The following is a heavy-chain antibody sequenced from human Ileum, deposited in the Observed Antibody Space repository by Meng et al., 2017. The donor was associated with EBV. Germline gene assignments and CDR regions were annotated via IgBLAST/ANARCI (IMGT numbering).Heavy chain of an antibody. CDR2: IYYRGNT. V-gene: IGHV4-39*07. CDR1: GGSISTGNFY. D-gene: IGHD4-17*01. J-gene: IGHJ4*02. CDR3: ASAYDYGDYEAFAY. Sequence: QAPGPGLVKPTQTPPHPSTCSGGSISTGNFYWGWVRQSPGKALECIGTIYYRGNTFYNPSLKSRLTISIDTSKNEFSLTLRSVTAADTALYYCASAYDYGDYEAFAYWGPGSLVTVSS.